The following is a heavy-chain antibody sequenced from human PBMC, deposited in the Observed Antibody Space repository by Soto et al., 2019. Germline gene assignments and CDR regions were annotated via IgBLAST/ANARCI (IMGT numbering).Heavy chain of an antibody. V-gene: IGHV3-73*01. Sequence: GGSLRLSCAASGFTFSGSAMHWVRQASGKGLEWVGRIRSKANSYATAYAASVKGRFTISRDDSKNTAYLQMNSLKTEDTAVYYCFVPARYGSGSYPYDYWGQGTLVTVSS. J-gene: IGHJ4*02. CDR1: GFTFSGSA. CDR3: FVPARYGSGSYPYDY. D-gene: IGHD3-10*01. CDR2: IRSKANSYAT.